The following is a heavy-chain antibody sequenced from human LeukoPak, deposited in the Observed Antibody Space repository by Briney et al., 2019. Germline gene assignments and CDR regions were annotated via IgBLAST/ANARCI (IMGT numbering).Heavy chain of an antibody. CDR3: ASPDYYGSGSYRFDP. Sequence: GASVKVSCKASAYTFTGYYMHWVRQAPGQGLEWMGWINPNNGGTNYARKFQGRVTMTSDTSISTAYMQLNGLTSDDTAIYYCASPDYYGSGSYRFDPWGQGTPVTVSS. D-gene: IGHD3-10*01. CDR1: AYTFTGYY. CDR2: INPNNGGT. J-gene: IGHJ5*02. V-gene: IGHV1-2*02.